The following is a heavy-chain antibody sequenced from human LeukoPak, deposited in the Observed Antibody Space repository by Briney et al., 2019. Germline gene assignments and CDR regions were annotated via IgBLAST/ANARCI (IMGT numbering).Heavy chain of an antibody. CDR2: IYYSGST. CDR3: AREDSAAGTPFDY. D-gene: IGHD6-13*01. V-gene: IGHV4-34*01. CDR1: GGSFSGYY. Sequence: SETLSLTCAVYGGSFSGYYWSWIRQPPGKGLEWIGSIYYSGSTYYNPSLKSRVTISVDTSKNQFSLKLSSVTAADTAVYYCAREDSAAGTPFDYWGQGTLVTVSS. J-gene: IGHJ4*02.